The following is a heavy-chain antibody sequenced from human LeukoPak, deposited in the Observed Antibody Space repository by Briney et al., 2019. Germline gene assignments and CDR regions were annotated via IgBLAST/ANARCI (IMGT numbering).Heavy chain of an antibody. CDR1: DGSISSSSYY. D-gene: IGHD6-13*01. J-gene: IGHJ6*02. V-gene: IGHV4-39*07. CDR2: IYYSGST. Sequence: PSETLSLTCTVSDGSISSSSYYWGWIRQLPGKGLEWIGSIYYSGSTYYNPSLKSRVTISVDTSKSQFSLKVTSVTAADTAVYYCARVIAAAGDYYGMDVWGQGTTVTVSS. CDR3: ARVIAAAGDYYGMDV.